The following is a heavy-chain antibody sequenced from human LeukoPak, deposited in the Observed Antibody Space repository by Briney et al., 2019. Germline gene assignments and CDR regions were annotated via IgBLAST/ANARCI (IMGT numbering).Heavy chain of an antibody. CDR2: INPNSGGT. V-gene: IGHV1-2*02. Sequence: GASVKVSCKASGYTFTGYYMHWVRQAPGQGLEWMGWINPNSGGTNYAQKFQGRVTMTRDTSISTAYMELSRLRSDDTAVYYCARDHWSSSPFWFDPWGQGTLVTVSS. CDR1: GYTFTGYY. D-gene: IGHD6-13*01. J-gene: IGHJ5*02. CDR3: ARDHWSSSPFWFDP.